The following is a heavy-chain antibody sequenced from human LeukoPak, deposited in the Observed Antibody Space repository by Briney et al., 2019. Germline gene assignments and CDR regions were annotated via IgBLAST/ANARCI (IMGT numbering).Heavy chain of an antibody. CDR3: ARGRDGYNFDY. CDR2: ISYDGSNK. V-gene: IGHV3-30-3*01. J-gene: IGHJ4*02. CDR1: GFTFSSYA. Sequence: GGSPRLSCAASGFTFSSYAMHWVRQAPGKGLEWVAVISYDGSNKYYADSVKGRFTISRDNSKNTLYLQMNSLRAEDTAVYYCARGRDGYNFDYWGQGTLVTVSS. D-gene: IGHD5-24*01.